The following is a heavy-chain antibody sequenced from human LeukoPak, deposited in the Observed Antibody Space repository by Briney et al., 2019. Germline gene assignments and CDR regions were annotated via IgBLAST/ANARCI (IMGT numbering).Heavy chain of an antibody. CDR1: GYPISNAYY. D-gene: IGHD6-13*01. Sequence: KPSETLSLTCAVSGYPISNAYYWVWIRQPPGKGLEWIGSLYHPDTTYYNPSLKSRVTMSADTSRNHFSLKLSFVTAADTAVYYCARQHDSYYYYYVDLWGTGTTVTVSS. CDR2: LYHPDTT. V-gene: IGHV4-38-2*01. J-gene: IGHJ6*03. CDR3: ARQHDSYYYYYVDL.